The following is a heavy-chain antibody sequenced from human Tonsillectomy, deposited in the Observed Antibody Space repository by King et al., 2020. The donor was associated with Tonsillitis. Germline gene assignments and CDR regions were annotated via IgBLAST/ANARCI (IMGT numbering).Heavy chain of an antibody. Sequence: HVQLQESGPGLAKPSETLSLICTVSGGSVSSGSYYWSWIRQPPGKGLEWIGYIYYTGNTSYNPSLKSRVTISVDTSKNQFSLKLSSVTAADTAVYYCARAEPTGTTYFDYWGQGTLVTVSS. J-gene: IGHJ4*02. CDR1: GGSVSSGSYY. D-gene: IGHD1-1*01. V-gene: IGHV4-61*01. CDR2: IYYTGNT. CDR3: ARAEPTGTTYFDY.